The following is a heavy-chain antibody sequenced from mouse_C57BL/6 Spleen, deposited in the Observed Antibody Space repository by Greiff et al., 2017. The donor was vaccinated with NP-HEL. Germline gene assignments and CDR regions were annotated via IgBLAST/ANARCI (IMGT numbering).Heavy chain of an antibody. CDR2: IWSGGST. CDR1: GFSLTSYG. D-gene: IGHD2-14*01. V-gene: IGHV2-4*01. J-gene: IGHJ3*01. Sequence: VQLQQSGPGLVQPSQSLSITCTVSGFSLTSYGVHWVRQPPGKGLEWLGVIWSGGSTDYNAAFISRLSISKDNSKSQVFFKMNSLQADDTAIYYCAKNDRGLGAWFAYWGQGTLVTVSA. CDR3: AKNDRGLGAWFAY.